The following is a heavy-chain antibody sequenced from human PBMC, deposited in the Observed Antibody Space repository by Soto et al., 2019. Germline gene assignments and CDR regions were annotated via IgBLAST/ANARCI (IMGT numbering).Heavy chain of an antibody. J-gene: IGHJ4*02. CDR3: AKGPDWWFRGIYYFDY. V-gene: IGHV3-23*01. CDR1: GFTFSSYA. Sequence: PGGSLRLSCAASGFTFSSYAMSWVCQAPGKGLEWVSAISGSGGSTYYADSVKGRFTISRDNSKNTLYLQMNSLRAEDTAVYYCAKGPDWWFRGIYYFDYWGQGTLVTVSS. CDR2: ISGSGGST. D-gene: IGHD2-15*01.